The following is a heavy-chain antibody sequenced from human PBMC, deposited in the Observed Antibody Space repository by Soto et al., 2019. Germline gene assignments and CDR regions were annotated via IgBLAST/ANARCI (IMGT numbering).Heavy chain of an antibody. CDR1: GYSFTSYW. CDR2: IYPGDSDT. CDR3: ARHYCSGGSCYRNGMDV. J-gene: IGHJ6*02. Sequence: RGESLKISCKGSGYSFTSYWIGWVRQMPGKGLEWMGIIYPGDSDTRYSPSFQGQVTISADKSISTAYLQWSSLKASDTAMYYCARHYCSGGSCYRNGMDVWGQGTTVTVSS. D-gene: IGHD2-15*01. V-gene: IGHV5-51*01.